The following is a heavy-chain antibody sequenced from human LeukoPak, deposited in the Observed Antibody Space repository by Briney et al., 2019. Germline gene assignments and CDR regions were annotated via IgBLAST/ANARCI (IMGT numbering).Heavy chain of an antibody. CDR1: GGSISSSSYY. CDR2: IYYTGSA. D-gene: IGHD6-19*01. V-gene: IGHV4-39*01. Sequence: SETLPLTCTVSGGSISSSSYYWGWIRQPPGKGLEWIGSIYYTGSAYYNPSLKSRVTTSVDTSKNQFFLRLRSVTAADTAVYYCASSSSGWLYWGQGTLVTVSS. CDR3: ASSSSGWLY. J-gene: IGHJ4*02.